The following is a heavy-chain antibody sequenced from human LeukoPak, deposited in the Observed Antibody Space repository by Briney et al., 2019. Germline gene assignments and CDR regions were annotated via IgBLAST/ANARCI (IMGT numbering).Heavy chain of an antibody. CDR2: IIPIFGTA. D-gene: IGHD6-13*01. J-gene: IGHJ5*02. V-gene: IGHV1-69*06. CDR3: ARSGWYGDWFDP. CDR1: GGTFSSYA. Sequence: SVKVSCKAPGGTFSSYAISWVRQAPGQGLEWMGGIIPIFGTANYAQKFQGRVTITADKSTSTAYMELRSLRSDDTAVYYCARSGWYGDWFDPWGQGTLVTVSS.